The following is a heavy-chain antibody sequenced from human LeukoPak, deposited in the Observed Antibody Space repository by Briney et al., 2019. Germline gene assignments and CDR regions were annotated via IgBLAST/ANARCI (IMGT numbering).Heavy chain of an antibody. CDR3: AKASVAIPQYCNS. D-gene: IGHD2-2*02. CDR1: GFTFSTYS. CDR2: ISSSSSYM. Sequence: GGSLRLSCAASGFTFSTYSMNWVRQAPGKGLEWVSSISSSSSYMYYADSVKGRFTISRDNSKDTLFLQLNSLTAADTAMYFCAKASVAIPQYCNSWGQGTLVTVSS. V-gene: IGHV3-21*04. J-gene: IGHJ5*02.